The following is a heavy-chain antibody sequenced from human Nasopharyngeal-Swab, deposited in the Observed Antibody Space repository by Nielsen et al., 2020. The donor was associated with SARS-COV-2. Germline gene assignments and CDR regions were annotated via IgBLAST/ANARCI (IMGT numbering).Heavy chain of an antibody. D-gene: IGHD3/OR15-3a*01. V-gene: IGHV3-23*01. J-gene: IGHJ6*02. CDR3: AKVDYPFYYGMDV. Sequence: GESLKISFAASGFTFSSYAMSWVRQAPGKGLEWVSAISGSGGSTYYADSVKGRFTISRDNSKNTLYLQMNSLRAEDTAVYYCAKVDYPFYYGMDVWGQGTTVTVSS. CDR1: GFTFSSYA. CDR2: ISGSGGST.